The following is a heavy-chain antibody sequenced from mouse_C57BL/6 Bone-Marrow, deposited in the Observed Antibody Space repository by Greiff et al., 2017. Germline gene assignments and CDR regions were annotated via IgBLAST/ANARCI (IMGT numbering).Heavy chain of an antibody. CDR3: TTLSTMVTAY. CDR1: GFNIKDDY. J-gene: IGHJ3*01. D-gene: IGHD2-2*01. CDR2: IDPENGDT. Sequence: VQLQQSGAELVRPGASVKLSCTASGFNIKDDYMHWVKQRPEQGLEWIGWIDPENGDTEYASKFQGKATITADTSSNTAYLQLSSLTSEDTAVYYCTTLSTMVTAYWGQGTRVTVSA. V-gene: IGHV14-4*01.